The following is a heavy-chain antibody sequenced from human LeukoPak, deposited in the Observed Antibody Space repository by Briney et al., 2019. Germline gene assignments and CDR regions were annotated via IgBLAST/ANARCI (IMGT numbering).Heavy chain of an antibody. V-gene: IGHV3-7*01. D-gene: IGHD5-18*01. CDR2: IKQDGSEK. CDR1: GFTFSSYW. CDR3: AREGRRGYGINWFDP. Sequence: GGSLRLSCAASGFTFSSYWMSWVRQAPGKGLEWVANIKQDGSEKYYVDSVKGRFTISRDNAKNSLYLQMNSLRAEDTAVYYCAREGRRGYGINWFDPWGQGTLVTVSS. J-gene: IGHJ5*02.